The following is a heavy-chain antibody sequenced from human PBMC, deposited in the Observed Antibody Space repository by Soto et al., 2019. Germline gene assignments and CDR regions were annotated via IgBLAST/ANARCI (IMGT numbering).Heavy chain of an antibody. D-gene: IGHD3-10*01. Sequence: QEQLVQSGAEVKKPGSSVKVSCKDSGGLFSSLDIRWVRQHPGPGLEWMGGRIAVFGTTNYAQRFQGRVTITADGSTNTGYREVGSLPSDDTAMECWAWVGGPYGWFNVFWGQGTQVTVSS. J-gene: IGHJ4*02. CDR1: GGLFSSLD. V-gene: IGHV1-69*01. CDR3: AWVGGPYGWFNVF. CDR2: RIAVFGTT.